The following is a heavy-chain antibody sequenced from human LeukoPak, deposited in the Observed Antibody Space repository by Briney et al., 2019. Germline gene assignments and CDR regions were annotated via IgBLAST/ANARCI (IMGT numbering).Heavy chain of an antibody. D-gene: IGHD3-9*01. Sequence: GSLRLSCAASGFTFSSYAMSWVRQPPGKGLEWIGEINHSGSTNYNPSLKSRVTISVDTSKNQFSLKLSSVTVADTAVYYCAREGDYDILTGYPIFGYWGQGTLVTVSS. CDR3: AREGDYDILTGYPIFGY. CDR1: GFTFSSYA. CDR2: INHSGST. V-gene: IGHV4-34*01. J-gene: IGHJ4*02.